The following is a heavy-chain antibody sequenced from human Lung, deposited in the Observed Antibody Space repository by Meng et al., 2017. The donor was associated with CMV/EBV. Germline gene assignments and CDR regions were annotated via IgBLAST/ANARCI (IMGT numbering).Heavy chain of an antibody. CDR1: DYG. D-gene: IGHD2-2*01. Sequence: DYGMSWVRQAPGKGLEWVSGINWNGGSTGYADSVKGRFTISRDNAKNSLYLQMNSLRAEDTALYYCAREGVVPAATSGGYYYGMDVWGQGTTVTVSS. CDR3: AREGVVPAATSGGYYYGMDV. V-gene: IGHV3-20*03. J-gene: IGHJ6*02. CDR2: INWNGGST.